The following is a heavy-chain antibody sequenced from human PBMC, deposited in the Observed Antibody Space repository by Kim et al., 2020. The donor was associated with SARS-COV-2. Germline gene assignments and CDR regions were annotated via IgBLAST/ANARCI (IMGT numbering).Heavy chain of an antibody. Sequence: ASVKVSCKASGYTFTSYYMHWVRQAPGQGLEWMGRINPTGGSTSYAQKFQGRLTMTRDTSTSTVYMELSSLRSEDTAVYYCARIGGTEREDYWGQGTLVTVSS. CDR2: INPTGGST. V-gene: IGHV1-46*01. CDR1: GYTFTSYY. J-gene: IGHJ4*02. CDR3: ARIGGTEREDY.